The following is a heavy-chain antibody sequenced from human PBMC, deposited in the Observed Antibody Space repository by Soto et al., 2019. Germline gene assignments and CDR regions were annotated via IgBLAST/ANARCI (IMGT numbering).Heavy chain of an antibody. J-gene: IGHJ4*02. CDR1: GGTFNRYS. V-gene: IGHV1-69*02. Sequence: QVHLVQAGAEVEKPGSSVKVSCRASGGTFNRYSISWVRQAPGQGLEWMGRIIPMFGITNYAQKFQGRVMITADKSANTAYMEVSGLTSEDTAMYYCATFYEGDCTTTTCYGDFDYWGQGTLVTVSS. CDR3: ATFYEGDCTTTTCYGDFDY. CDR2: IIPMFGIT. D-gene: IGHD2-2*01.